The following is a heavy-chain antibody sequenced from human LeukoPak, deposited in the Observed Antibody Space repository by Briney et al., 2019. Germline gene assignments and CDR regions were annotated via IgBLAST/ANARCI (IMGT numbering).Heavy chain of an antibody. V-gene: IGHV3-48*01. J-gene: IGHJ4*02. CDR2: IRSSSSTI. CDR3: AKDRPNYYGSNGHYYRRDGDY. CDR1: GFTFSTYS. D-gene: IGHD3-22*01. Sequence: GGSLRLSCAVSGFTFSTYSVNWVRQAPGKGLEWVSYIRSSSSTIWYADSVKGRFTISSDNAKSSLYLEMNSLRAEDTAVYFCAKDRPNYYGSNGHYYRRDGDYWGQGTLVTVSS.